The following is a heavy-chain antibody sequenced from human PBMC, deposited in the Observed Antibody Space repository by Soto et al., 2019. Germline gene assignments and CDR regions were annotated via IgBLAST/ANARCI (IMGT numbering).Heavy chain of an antibody. J-gene: IGHJ6*02. CDR2: ISAYNGNT. CDR3: ARILGYCSSTSCPYYYYYGMDV. V-gene: IGHV1-18*04. D-gene: IGHD2-2*01. Sequence: ASVKVSCEDAGYGFTSDGISWVRQAPGQGLEWMGWISAYNGNTNYAQKLQGRVTMTTDTSTSTAYMELRSLRSDDTAVYYCARILGYCSSTSCPYYYYYGMDVWGQGTTVTVPS. CDR1: GYGFTSDG.